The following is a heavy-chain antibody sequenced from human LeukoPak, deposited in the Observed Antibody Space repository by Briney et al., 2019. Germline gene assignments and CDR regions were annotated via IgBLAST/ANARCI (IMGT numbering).Heavy chain of an antibody. Sequence: PSETLSLTCTVSGGSISSYYWSWIRQPPGKGLEWIGYISYSGSTNYNPSLKSRVTISVDTSKNQFSLKLSSVTAADTAVYYCARGFRYAKYYDILTGPIWGQGTMVTVSS. CDR3: ARGFRYAKYYDILTGPI. CDR1: GGSISSYY. J-gene: IGHJ3*02. V-gene: IGHV4-59*01. CDR2: ISYSGST. D-gene: IGHD3-9*01.